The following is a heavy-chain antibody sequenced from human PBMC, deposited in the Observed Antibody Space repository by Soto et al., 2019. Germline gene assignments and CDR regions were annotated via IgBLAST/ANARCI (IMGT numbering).Heavy chain of an antibody. CDR2: ISYDGSNK. D-gene: IGHD3-22*01. Sequence: GGSLRLSCAASGFTFSSYAMHWVRQAPGKGLEWVAVISYDGSNKYYADSVKGRFTISRDNSKNTLYLQMNSLRAEDTAVYYCARNGRDLFQFHTYYDSSGYYLTYYYYGMDVWGQGTTVTVSS. J-gene: IGHJ6*02. V-gene: IGHV3-30-3*01. CDR1: GFTFSSYA. CDR3: ARNGRDLFQFHTYYDSSGYYLTYYYYGMDV.